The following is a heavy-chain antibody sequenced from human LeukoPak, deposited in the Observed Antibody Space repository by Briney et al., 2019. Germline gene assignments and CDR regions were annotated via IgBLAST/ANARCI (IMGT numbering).Heavy chain of an antibody. CDR2: VHYSGST. Sequence: SETLSLTCTVSGASISNSAYYWLWIRQPPGEGLECIGTVHYSGSTFYNPSLKSRVNISVDTSKNQFSLQLSSVTAADTAVYYCARLFSVIDTWGQGTLVTVSS. CDR1: GASISNSAYY. J-gene: IGHJ5*02. CDR3: ARLFSVIDT. V-gene: IGHV4-39*01.